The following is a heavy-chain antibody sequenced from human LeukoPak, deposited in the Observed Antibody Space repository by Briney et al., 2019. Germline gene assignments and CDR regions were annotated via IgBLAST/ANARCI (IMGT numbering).Heavy chain of an antibody. J-gene: IGHJ4*02. D-gene: IGHD1-26*01. V-gene: IGHV4-34*01. CDR2: INHSGGT. CDR1: GGSFSDFY. CDR3: ARVGFALQIDY. Sequence: PSETLSLTCAVYGGSFSDFYGSWIRQPPGKGLEWIGEINHSGGTNYNPSLKSRVTISVDTSKNQFSLKLSSVTAADTAVYYCARVGFALQIDYWGQGTLVTVSS.